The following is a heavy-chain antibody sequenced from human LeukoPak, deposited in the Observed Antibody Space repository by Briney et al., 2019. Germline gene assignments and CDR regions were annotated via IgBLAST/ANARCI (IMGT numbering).Heavy chain of an antibody. CDR2: INHSGST. CDR3: ARDRGGSYSTDAFDI. J-gene: IGHJ3*02. V-gene: IGHV4-34*01. Sequence: SETLSLTCAVYGGSFSGYYWSWIRQPPGKGLEWIGEINHSGSTYYNPSLKSRVTISVDTSKNQFSLKLSSVTAADTAVYYCARDRGGSYSTDAFDIWGQGTMVTVSS. D-gene: IGHD1-26*01. CDR1: GGSFSGYY.